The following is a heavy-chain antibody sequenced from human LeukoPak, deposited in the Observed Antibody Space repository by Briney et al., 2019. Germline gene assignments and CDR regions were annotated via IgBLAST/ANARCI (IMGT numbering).Heavy chain of an antibody. D-gene: IGHD3-22*01. Sequence: ASVKVSCKASGGTFSSYAISWVRQAPGQGLEWMGRIIPIFGIANYARKFQGRVTITADKSTSTAYMELSSLRSEDTAVYYCARRDYDSSGYHYYYGMDVWGQGTTVTVSS. CDR1: GGTFSSYA. CDR2: IIPIFGIA. J-gene: IGHJ6*02. CDR3: ARRDYDSSGYHYYYGMDV. V-gene: IGHV1-69*04.